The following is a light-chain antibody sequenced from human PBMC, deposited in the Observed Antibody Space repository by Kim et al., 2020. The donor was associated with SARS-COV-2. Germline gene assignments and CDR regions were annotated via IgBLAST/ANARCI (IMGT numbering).Light chain of an antibody. CDR2: VGS. J-gene: IGKJ5*01. Sequence: PALIACRLIKCLRKKNNNSYLEWYLQNPGQSPKLLIYVGSNRQSGAPERFSGSGSGTEFTLKISSVEAEDVGVYYCLQTQSSPRTFGQGTRVEIK. CDR3: LQTQSSPRT. CDR1: KCLRKKNNNSY. V-gene: IGKV2-28*01.